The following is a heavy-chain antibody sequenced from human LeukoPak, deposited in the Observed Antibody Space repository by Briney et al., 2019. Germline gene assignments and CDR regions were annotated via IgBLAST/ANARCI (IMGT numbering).Heavy chain of an antibody. CDR3: ASYNWNDGRAFDI. V-gene: IGHV4-59*01. Sequence: PSETLSLTCTVSGGSISSYYWSWIRQPPGKGLEWIGYIYYSGSTNYNPSLKSRVTISVDTSKNQFSLKLSSVTAADTAVYYWASYNWNDGRAFDIWGQGTMVTVSS. J-gene: IGHJ3*02. D-gene: IGHD1-1*01. CDR1: GGSISSYY. CDR2: IYYSGST.